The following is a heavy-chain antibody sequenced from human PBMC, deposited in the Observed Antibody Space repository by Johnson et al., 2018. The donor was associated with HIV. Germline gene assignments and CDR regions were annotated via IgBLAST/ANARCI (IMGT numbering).Heavy chain of an antibody. D-gene: IGHD3-9*01. CDR2: ISSNGGST. Sequence: VQLVESGGGVVQPGRSLRLSCAASGFTFSSYAMHWVRQAPGKGLEYVSAISSNGGSTYYANSVKGRFTISRDNSKNTLYLQMNSLRPEDTAVYYCARDGRDLVTRGSFDVWGQGTVVTVSS. CDR3: ARDGRDLVTRGSFDV. CDR1: GFTFSSYA. J-gene: IGHJ3*01. V-gene: IGHV3-64*01.